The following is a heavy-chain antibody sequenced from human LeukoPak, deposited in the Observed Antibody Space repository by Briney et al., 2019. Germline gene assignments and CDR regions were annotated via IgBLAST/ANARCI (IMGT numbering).Heavy chain of an antibody. J-gene: IGHJ4*02. Sequence: SGGSLRLSCAASGFPFSSYAMSWVRLAPGKGLEWVSGISGSGDSTYYADSVKGRFTISRDNSKNTLSLQMNSLRAEDTAVYYCAKSHASIWNVYDYWGQGTLVTVSS. V-gene: IGHV3-23*01. CDR3: AKSHASIWNVYDY. CDR1: GFPFSSYA. CDR2: ISGSGDST. D-gene: IGHD1-1*01.